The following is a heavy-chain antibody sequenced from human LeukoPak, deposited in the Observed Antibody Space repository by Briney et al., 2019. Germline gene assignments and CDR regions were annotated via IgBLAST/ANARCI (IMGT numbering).Heavy chain of an antibody. D-gene: IGHD2-2*01. CDR1: GFTFSSYG. CDR2: ISYGGSNK. Sequence: GGSLRLSCAASGFTFSSYGMHWVRQAPGKGLEWVAVISYGGSNKYYADSVNGRFTISSNNSKNTLFQLMSSMIAEAPAVCYADSVKGLFTISRDNSKTTLYLQMNSLRAEDTDVYYCAKDTVEYYYDSSGYGNLPNAFDIWGQGTMVTVSS. V-gene: IGHV3-30*03. J-gene: IGHJ3*02. CDR3: DSVKGLFTISRDNSKTTLYLQMNSLRAEDTDVYYCAKDTVEYYYDSSGYGNLPNAFDI.